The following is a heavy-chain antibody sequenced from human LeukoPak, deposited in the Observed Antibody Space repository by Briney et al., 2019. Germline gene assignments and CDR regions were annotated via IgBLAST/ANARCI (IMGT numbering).Heavy chain of an antibody. J-gene: IGHJ4*02. V-gene: IGHV3-21*01. CDR2: VTSSSSYI. Sequence: GGSLRLSCAASGFTFSTYSMTWVRQAPGKGLEWVSSVTSSSSYIYYADSVKGRFTISRDNAKSSLYLQMNSLRAEDTALYYCARHRTASDYWGQGTLVTVSS. CDR1: GFTFSTYS. D-gene: IGHD3-16*02. CDR3: ARHRTASDY.